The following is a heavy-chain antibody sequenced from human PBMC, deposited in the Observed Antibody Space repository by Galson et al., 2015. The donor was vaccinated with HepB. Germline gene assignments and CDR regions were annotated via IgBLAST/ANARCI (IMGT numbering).Heavy chain of an antibody. CDR1: GYRFNDYW. V-gene: IGHV5-51*01. J-gene: IGHJ3*02. Sequence: QSGAEVKKPGESLKISCKGSGYRFNDYWIGWVRQMPGKGLEWMGIIYPGDSDTRYSPPFQGQVTISADKSISTAYLQWSSLKASDTAMYYCARRKIPYDTFDTWGQGTMVTVSS. D-gene: IGHD1-14*01. CDR3: ARRKIPYDTFDT. CDR2: IYPGDSDT.